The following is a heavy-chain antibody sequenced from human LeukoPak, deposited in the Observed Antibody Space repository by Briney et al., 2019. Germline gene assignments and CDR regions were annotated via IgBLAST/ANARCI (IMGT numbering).Heavy chain of an antibody. Sequence: SETLSLTCTVSGGSISSYYWSWIRQPPGKGLEWIGHIYYSGSTNYNPSLKSRVTISVDTSKNQFSLKLSSVTAADTAVYYCARHSFGGYRPYYFDYWGQGTLVTVSS. V-gene: IGHV4-59*08. CDR1: GGSISSYY. CDR3: ARHSFGGYRPYYFDY. CDR2: IYYSGST. J-gene: IGHJ4*02. D-gene: IGHD3-22*01.